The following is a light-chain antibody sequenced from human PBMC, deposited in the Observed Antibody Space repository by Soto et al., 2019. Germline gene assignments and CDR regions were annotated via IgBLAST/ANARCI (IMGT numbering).Light chain of an antibody. CDR1: QSISSW. V-gene: IGKV1-5*01. J-gene: IGKJ1*01. Sequence: GDRVTITCRASQSISSWLAWYQQKPGKAPKLLIYDAYSLESGVQSRFSGSGSGTEFTLTITSLQPDDFATYYCKQYNSYPWTFGQGTKVDIK. CDR2: DAY. CDR3: KQYNSYPWT.